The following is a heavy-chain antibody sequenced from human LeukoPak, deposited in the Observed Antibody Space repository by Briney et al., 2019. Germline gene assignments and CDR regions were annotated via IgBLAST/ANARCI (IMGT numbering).Heavy chain of an antibody. CDR1: GYTFTNFY. Sequence: ASVKVSCKASGYTFTNFYIHWVRQAPGQGLEWMGIINPSGGSTSYAQKFQGRVTMTRDTSTRTVYMELGSLRSEDTAVYYCGRDWWGGGGFDPWGQGTLVTVSS. D-gene: IGHD2-15*01. J-gene: IGHJ5*02. V-gene: IGHV1-46*01. CDR2: INPSGGST. CDR3: GRDWWGGGGFDP.